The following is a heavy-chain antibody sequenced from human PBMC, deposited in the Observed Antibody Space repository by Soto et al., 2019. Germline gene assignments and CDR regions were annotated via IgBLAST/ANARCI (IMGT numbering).Heavy chain of an antibody. CDR1: GGTFRSYA. CDR3: ARDRDPLDSRGTSRVDYGMDV. V-gene: IGHV1-69*04. CDR2: IIPILGIT. D-gene: IGHD6-19*01. Sequence: QVQLVQSGADVKKPGSSVKVSCMASGGTFRSYAVSWVRQAPGQGLEWTGRIIPILGITNYAQKFQGRITITADKSTNTVYMELTRLTSEDTAVYYCARDRDPLDSRGTSRVDYGMDVWGQGTTVTVSS. J-gene: IGHJ6*02.